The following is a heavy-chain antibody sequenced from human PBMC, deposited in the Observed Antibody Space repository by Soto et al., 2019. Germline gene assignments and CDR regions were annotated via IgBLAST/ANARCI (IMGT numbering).Heavy chain of an antibody. CDR2: IIPIFGTA. Sequence: SVKVSCKASGGTFSSYAISWVRQAPGQGLEWMGGIIPIFGTANYAQKFQGRVTITADESTSTAYMELSSLRSEDTAVYYCARDRTAIELYYYYYGMDVWGQGTTVTVSS. J-gene: IGHJ6*02. D-gene: IGHD5-18*01. CDR3: ARDRTAIELYYYYYGMDV. V-gene: IGHV1-69*13. CDR1: GGTFSSYA.